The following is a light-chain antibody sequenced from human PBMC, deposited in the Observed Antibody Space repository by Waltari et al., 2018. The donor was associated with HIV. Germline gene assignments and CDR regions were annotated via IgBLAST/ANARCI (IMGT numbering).Light chain of an antibody. CDR1: ELAHIY. CDR2: QDT. J-gene: IGLJ2*01. CDR3: QAWDTSTTSVI. Sequence: ELTQPPSVSVSPGQRARITCPGEELAHIYTSWYHQKPGQAPVLVMYQDTKRPSGIPERFSGSNSGKTATLTISGIQAVDEADYYCQAWDTSTTSVIFGGGTKLTVL. V-gene: IGLV3-1*01.